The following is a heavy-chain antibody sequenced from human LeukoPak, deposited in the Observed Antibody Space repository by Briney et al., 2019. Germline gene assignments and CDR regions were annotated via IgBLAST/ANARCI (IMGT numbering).Heavy chain of an antibody. CDR3: ARRLGRKFGERFYYYHYMDV. J-gene: IGHJ6*03. V-gene: IGHV4-34*01. CDR2: INHSGST. Sequence: SETLSLTCAVYGGSFSGFYWSWIRQPPGKGLEWIGEINHSGSTNYNPSLKSRVTISVDTSKNQFSLKLSSVTAADTAVYYCARRLGRKFGERFYYYHYMDVWGKGTTVTISS. CDR1: GGSFSGFY. D-gene: IGHD3-10*01.